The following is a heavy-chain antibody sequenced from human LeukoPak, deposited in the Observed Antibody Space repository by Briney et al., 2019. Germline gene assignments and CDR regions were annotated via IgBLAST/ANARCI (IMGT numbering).Heavy chain of an antibody. D-gene: IGHD4-17*01. CDR2: ISAYNGNT. V-gene: IGHV1-18*01. Sequence: GASVKVSCKASGYTFTSYGISWVRQAPGQGLEWMGWISAYNGNTNYAQKLQGRVTMTTDTSTSTAYMELRSLRSEDTAVYYCANKFSYGDYGWFDPWGQGTLVTVSS. CDR1: GYTFTSYG. J-gene: IGHJ5*02. CDR3: ANKFSYGDYGWFDP.